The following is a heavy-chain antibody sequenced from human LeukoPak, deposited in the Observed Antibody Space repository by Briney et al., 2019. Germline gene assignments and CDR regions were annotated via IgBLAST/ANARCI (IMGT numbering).Heavy chain of an antibody. CDR2: ISYDGSTI. D-gene: IGHD6-13*01. CDR3: AKKGAVGIAAAAFDY. J-gene: IGHJ4*02. CDR1: GFTFSTYA. Sequence: PGGSLRLSCAASGFTFSTYALHWVRQAPGKGLEWVAVISYDGSTIYYADSVKGRFTISRDNSKNTLYLQMNSLRAEDTAVYYCAKKGAVGIAAAAFDYWGQGTLVTVSS. V-gene: IGHV3-30*18.